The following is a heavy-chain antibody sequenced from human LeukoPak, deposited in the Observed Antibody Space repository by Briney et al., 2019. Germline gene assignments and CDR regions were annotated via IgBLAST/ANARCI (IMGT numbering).Heavy chain of an antibody. CDR1: GFTFGDYA. J-gene: IGHJ6*04. CDR3: TPGPREMGV. V-gene: IGHV3-49*04. CDR2: IRSKAYGGTT. Sequence: GGSLRLSCTASGFTFGDYAMSWVRQAPGKGLEWVGFIRSKAYGGTTEYAASVRGRFTISRDDSKSIAYLQMNSLKTEDTAVYYCTPGPREMGVWGKGTTVTISS.